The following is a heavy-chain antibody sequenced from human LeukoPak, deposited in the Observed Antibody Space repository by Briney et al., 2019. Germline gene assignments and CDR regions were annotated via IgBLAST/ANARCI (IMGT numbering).Heavy chain of an antibody. J-gene: IGHJ6*02. CDR2: ISYDGSNK. CDR3: ARDLYSSGWYPGYYYYGMDV. D-gene: IGHD6-19*01. CDR1: GFTFSSYA. V-gene: IGHV3-30-3*01. Sequence: GRSLRLSCAASGFTFSSYAMHWVRQAPGKGLEWVAVISYDGSNKYYADSVKGRFTISRDNSKNTLYLQMNSLRAEDTAVYYCARDLYSSGWYPGYYYYGMDVWGQGTTVTVSS.